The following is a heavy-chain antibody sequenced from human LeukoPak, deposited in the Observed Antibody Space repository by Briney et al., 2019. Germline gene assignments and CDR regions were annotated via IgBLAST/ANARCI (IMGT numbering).Heavy chain of an antibody. J-gene: IGHJ4*02. Sequence: SETLSLTCTVSGGSITSGSYYWGWIRQPAGKGLEWIGSVYYSGSTNYNPSLKSRVTISVDKSKNQFSLKLSSVTAADTAVYYCARDLAGSTDYWGQGTLVTVSS. D-gene: IGHD1-1*01. CDR1: GGSITSGSYY. V-gene: IGHV4-39*07. CDR3: ARDLAGSTDY. CDR2: VYYSGST.